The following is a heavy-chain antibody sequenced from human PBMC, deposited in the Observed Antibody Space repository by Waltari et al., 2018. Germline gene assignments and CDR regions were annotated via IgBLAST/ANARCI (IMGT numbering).Heavy chain of an antibody. V-gene: IGHV4-39*01. J-gene: IGHJ3*01. Sequence: QLQLQESGPGLVKPSETLSLTCSVSVFSITTHRHYWGWIRQPPGQGLEWIATISYNGATYSSPALRSRVTIFRDTSTTQLSLKLGSVTAADTAFYYCATYIGASLGTAAFDVWGQGTMVTVSS. D-gene: IGHD5-12*01. CDR3: ATYIGASLGTAAFDV. CDR2: ISYNGAT. CDR1: VFSITTHRHY.